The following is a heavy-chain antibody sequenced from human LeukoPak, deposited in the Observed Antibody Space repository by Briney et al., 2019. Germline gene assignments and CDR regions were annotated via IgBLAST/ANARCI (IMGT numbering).Heavy chain of an antibody. D-gene: IGHD6-13*01. J-gene: IGHJ6*02. Sequence: GGSLRLFCAASGFTVSSNYMSWVRQAPGKGLEWVSVIYSGGSTYYADSVKGRFTISRDNSKNTLYLQMNSLRAEDTAVYYCARGKYSSSWFGGDGMDVWGQGTTVTVSS. V-gene: IGHV3-53*01. CDR3: ARGKYSSSWFGGDGMDV. CDR1: GFTVSSNY. CDR2: IYSGGST.